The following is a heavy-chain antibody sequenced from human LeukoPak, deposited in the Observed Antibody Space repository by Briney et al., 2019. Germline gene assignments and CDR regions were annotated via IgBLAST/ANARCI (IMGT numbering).Heavy chain of an antibody. CDR1: GYTFTSYA. J-gene: IGHJ6*03. V-gene: IGHV7-4-1*02. CDR2: INTNTGKP. D-gene: IGHD6-19*01. CDR3: ARDWAYSSGWYEYYYYYYYMAV. Sequence: ASVTVSCKASGYTFTSYAMNWVRQAPGQGLEWRGWINTNTGKPRYAQGFTGRFVLSLDTSVSTAYLQISSLKAEGTAVYYCARDWAYSSGWYEYYYYYYYMAVWGKGTTVTVSS.